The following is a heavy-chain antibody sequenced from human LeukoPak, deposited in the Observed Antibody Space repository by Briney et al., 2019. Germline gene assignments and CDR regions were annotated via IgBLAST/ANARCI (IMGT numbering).Heavy chain of an antibody. Sequence: NPSETLSLTCTVSGGSISSYYWSWIRQPAGKGLEWIGRIYTSGSTNYNPSLKSRVTMSVDTSKNQFSLKLSSVTAADTAVYYCARAGVGYCSSTSCYGSYYYYGMDVWGQGTTVTVSS. CDR2: IYTSGST. CDR1: GGSISSYY. J-gene: IGHJ6*02. V-gene: IGHV4-4*07. CDR3: ARAGVGYCSSTSCYGSYYYYGMDV. D-gene: IGHD2-2*01.